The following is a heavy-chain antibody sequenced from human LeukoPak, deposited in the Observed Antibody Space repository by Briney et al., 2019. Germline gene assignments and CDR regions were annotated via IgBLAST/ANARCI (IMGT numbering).Heavy chain of an antibody. V-gene: IGHV3-73*01. CDR3: ARDWWGSSWYFRAFDI. J-gene: IGHJ3*02. CDR1: GFTFSGSA. CDR2: IRSTANGYAT. D-gene: IGHD6-13*01. Sequence: GGSLRLSCAASGFTFSGSALHWVRQASGKGLEWVGRIRSTANGYATAYAASVKGRFTISRDDSKNTAYLQMNSLRAEDTAVYYCARDWWGSSWYFRAFDIWGQGTMVTVSS.